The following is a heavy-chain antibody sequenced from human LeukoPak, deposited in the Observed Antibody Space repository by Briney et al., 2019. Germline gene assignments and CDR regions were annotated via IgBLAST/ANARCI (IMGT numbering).Heavy chain of an antibody. V-gene: IGHV3-48*04. CDR3: ARWYGAFDH. CDR1: GFTFSSYW. D-gene: IGHD1-14*01. J-gene: IGHJ4*02. CDR2: IDTSGSSI. Sequence: PGGSLRLSCAASGFTFSSYWMSWVRQAPGKGLEWVSYIDTSGSSIYYADSVKGRFTISRDNAKNSLYLQMNSLRADDTAVYYCARWYGAFDHWGQGTRVTVSS.